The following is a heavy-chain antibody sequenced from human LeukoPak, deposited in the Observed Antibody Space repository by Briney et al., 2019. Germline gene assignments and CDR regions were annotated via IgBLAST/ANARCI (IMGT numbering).Heavy chain of an antibody. J-gene: IGHJ4*02. CDR2: ISYDGSNK. Sequence: GGSLRLSCAASGFTFSSYAMHWVRQAPGEGLEWVAVISYDGSNKYYADSVKGRFTISRDNSKNTLYLQMNSLRAEDTAVYYCARGDNIVVVPAAPDYWGQGTLVTVSS. D-gene: IGHD2-2*01. CDR1: GFTFSSYA. V-gene: IGHV3-30*04. CDR3: ARGDNIVVVPAAPDY.